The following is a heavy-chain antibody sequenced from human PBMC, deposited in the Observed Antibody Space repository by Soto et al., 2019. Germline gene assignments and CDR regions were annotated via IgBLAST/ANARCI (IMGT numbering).Heavy chain of an antibody. CDR2: INPNSGGT. V-gene: IGHV1-2*04. Sequence: ASVKVSCKASGYTFTGYYMHWVRQAPGQGLEWMGWINPNSGGTNYAQKFQGWVTMTRDTSISTAYMELSRLRSDGTAVYYCAREANYPNWFDPWGQGTLVTVSS. CDR3: AREANYPNWFDP. CDR1: GYTFTGYY. J-gene: IGHJ5*02. D-gene: IGHD1-7*01.